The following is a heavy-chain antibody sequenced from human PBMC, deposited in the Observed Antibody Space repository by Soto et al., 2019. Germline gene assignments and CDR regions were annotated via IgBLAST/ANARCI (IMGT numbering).Heavy chain of an antibody. Sequence: QVQLQESGPGLVKPSQTLSLTCSVSGDSINNGGTYWNWVRKFQGRGLEWNGYIFYSGSTHYKSSVKSRVDMSLATSMNEFSLTLRAATAADTAVYYCARGGISWEGFYYMDAWGRGITVTVSS. CDR3: ARGGISWEGFYYMDA. J-gene: IGHJ6*04. CDR1: GDSINNGGTY. CDR2: IFYSGST. D-gene: IGHD6-13*01. V-gene: IGHV4-31*03.